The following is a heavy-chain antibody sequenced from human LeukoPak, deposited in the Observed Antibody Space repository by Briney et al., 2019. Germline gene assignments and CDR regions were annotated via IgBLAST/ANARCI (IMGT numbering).Heavy chain of an antibody. CDR3: ARDWDCTGAVCYDCFDP. J-gene: IGHJ5*02. Sequence: ASVKVSCKASGYTFTNYGISWVRQAPGQGLEWMGWISAYNDNTNYAQKLQGRVTMTTDTSTSTAYMELRSLRSDDTAVYYCARDWDCTGAVCYDCFDPRGQGTLVTVSS. CDR1: GYTFTNYG. V-gene: IGHV1-18*01. CDR2: ISAYNDNT. D-gene: IGHD2-8*02.